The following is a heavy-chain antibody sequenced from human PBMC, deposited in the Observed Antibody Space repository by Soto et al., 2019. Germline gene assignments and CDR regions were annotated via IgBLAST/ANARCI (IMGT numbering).Heavy chain of an antibody. D-gene: IGHD3-16*01. CDR3: ARSYDYIWGSYTAYYYYYMDV. V-gene: IGHV1-18*01. CDR2: ISAYNGNT. CDR1: GYTFTSYG. J-gene: IGHJ6*03. Sequence: ASVKVSCKASGYTFTSYGISWVRQAPGQGLEWMGWISAYNGNTNYAQKLQGRVTMTTDTSTSTAYMELRSLRSDDTAVYYCARSYDYIWGSYTAYYYYYMDVWGKGTTVTVSS.